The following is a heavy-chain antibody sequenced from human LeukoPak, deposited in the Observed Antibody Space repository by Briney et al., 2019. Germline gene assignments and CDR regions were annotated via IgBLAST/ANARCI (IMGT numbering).Heavy chain of an antibody. D-gene: IGHD3-10*01. CDR2: INPNSGGT. CDR1: GYTFTGYY. CDR3: AREGGNVLLWFRELLSGRTGFDY. Sequence: ASVKVSCKASGYTFTGYYMHWVRQAPGQGLEWMGWINPNSGGTNYAQKFQGRVTMTRDTSISTAYMELSRLRSDDTAVYYCAREGGNVLLWFRELLSGRTGFDYWGQGTLVTVSS. V-gene: IGHV1-2*02. J-gene: IGHJ4*02.